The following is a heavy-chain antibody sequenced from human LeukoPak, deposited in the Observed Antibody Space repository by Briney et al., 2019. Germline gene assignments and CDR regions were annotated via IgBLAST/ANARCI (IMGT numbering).Heavy chain of an antibody. Sequence: SETLSLTCTVSGGSISSSSYYWGWIRQPPGKGLEWIGSIYYSGSTYYNPSLKSRVTISVDTSKNQFSLKLSSVTAADTAVYYCARNGRQLPFDYWGQGTLVTVSS. D-gene: IGHD2-2*01. CDR3: ARNGRQLPFDY. CDR1: GGSISSSSYY. CDR2: IYYSGST. J-gene: IGHJ4*02. V-gene: IGHV4-39*01.